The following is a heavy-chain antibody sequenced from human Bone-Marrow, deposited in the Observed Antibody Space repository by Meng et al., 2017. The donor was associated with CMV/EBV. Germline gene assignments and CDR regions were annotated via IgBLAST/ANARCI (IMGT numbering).Heavy chain of an antibody. J-gene: IGHJ6*02. CDR2: IYTSGST. CDR3: ARDDYKTSPSMDV. D-gene: IGHD4-11*01. Sequence: GSLRLSCTVSGGSISSYYWSWIRQPAGKGLEWIGRIYTSGSTNYNPSLKSRVTMSVDTSKNQFSLKLSSVTAADTAVYYCARDDYKTSPSMDVWGQGTTVTVSS. CDR1: GGSISSYY. V-gene: IGHV4-4*07.